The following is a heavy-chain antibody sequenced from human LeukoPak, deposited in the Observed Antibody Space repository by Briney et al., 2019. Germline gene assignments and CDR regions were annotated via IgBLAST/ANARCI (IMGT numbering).Heavy chain of an antibody. CDR1: GFTFSGSA. CDR2: VRSRANSYAT. D-gene: IGHD3-22*01. Sequence: PGGSLKLSCAASGFTFSGSAMHWVRQASGKGLEWVGRVRSRANSYATTYAGSVKGRFSISRDDSKNTAFLEMNSLKTEDTAVYYCTTHYYDSSGYHYGAFDYWGQGTLVTVSS. J-gene: IGHJ4*02. CDR3: TTHYYDSSGYHYGAFDY. V-gene: IGHV3-73*01.